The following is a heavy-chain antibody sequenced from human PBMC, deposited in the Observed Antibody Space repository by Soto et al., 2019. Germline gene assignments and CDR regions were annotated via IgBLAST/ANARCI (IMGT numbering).Heavy chain of an antibody. Sequence: SVKVSCKASGGTFSSYAISWVRQAPVQGLEWMGGVIPIFGTANYAQKFQGRVTITADESTSTAYMELSSLRSEDTAVYYCARLIELPTFYYYYYGMDVWGQGTTVTVSS. CDR3: ARLIELPTFYYYYYGMDV. D-gene: IGHD1-26*01. CDR1: GGTFSSYA. CDR2: VIPIFGTA. V-gene: IGHV1-69*13. J-gene: IGHJ6*02.